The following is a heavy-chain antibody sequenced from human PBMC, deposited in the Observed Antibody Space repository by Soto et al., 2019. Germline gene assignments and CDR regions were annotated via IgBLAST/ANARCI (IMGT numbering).Heavy chain of an antibody. D-gene: IGHD2-2*01. Sequence: GSLRLSCAASGFIFSSYAMSWVRQAPGKGLEWVSAISGSGISTYYADSVKGRFTISRAKNTLYLQMNSLRAEDTAVYYCAKEKISTSCCNWFDPWGQGTLVTVSS. CDR1: GFIFSSYA. V-gene: IGHV3-23*01. J-gene: IGHJ5*02. CDR2: ISGSGIST. CDR3: AKEKISTSCCNWFDP.